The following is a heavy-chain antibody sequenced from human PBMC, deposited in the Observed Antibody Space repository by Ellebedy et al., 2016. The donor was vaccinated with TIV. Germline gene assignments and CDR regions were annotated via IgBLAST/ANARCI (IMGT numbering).Heavy chain of an antibody. CDR1: GGSISSSSYY. V-gene: IGHV4-39*01. J-gene: IGHJ4*02. CDR3: ARGTATIITHPFDS. CDR2: IYYSGSP. D-gene: IGHD5-12*01. Sequence: MPSETLSLTCTVSGGSISSSSYYWGWIRQPPGKGLEWIGSIYYSGSPYYNPSLKSRVPITVDTSKNQFSLMLSSVTAADTALYYCARGTATIITHPFDSWGQGTLVTVSS.